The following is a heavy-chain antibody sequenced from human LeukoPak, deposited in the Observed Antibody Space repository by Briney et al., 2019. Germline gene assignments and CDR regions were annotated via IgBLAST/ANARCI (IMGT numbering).Heavy chain of an antibody. Sequence: PSETLSLTCAVYGGSFSGYYWSWIRQPPGKGLEWIGEINHSESTNYNPSLKSRVTISVDTSKNQFSLKLSSVTAADTAVYYCARVQYSSSRPLDYWGQGTLVTVSS. CDR2: INHSEST. CDR1: GGSFSGYY. J-gene: IGHJ4*02. D-gene: IGHD6-6*01. V-gene: IGHV4-34*01. CDR3: ARVQYSSSRPLDY.